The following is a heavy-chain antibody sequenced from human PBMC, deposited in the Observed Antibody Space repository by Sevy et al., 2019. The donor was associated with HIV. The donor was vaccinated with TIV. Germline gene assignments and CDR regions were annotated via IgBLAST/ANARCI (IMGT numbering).Heavy chain of an antibody. CDR2: IKSKTDGGTT. CDR1: GFTFSNAW. D-gene: IGHD5-18*01. V-gene: IGHV3-15*01. Sequence: GGSLRLSYAASGFTFSNAWMIWVRQAPGKGLEWVGRIKSKTDGGTTDYAAPVKGRFTISRDDSKNTLYLQMNSLKTEDTAVYYCTTSIKEGIQLWFNDAFDIWGQGTMVTVSS. CDR3: TTSIKEGIQLWFNDAFDI. J-gene: IGHJ3*02.